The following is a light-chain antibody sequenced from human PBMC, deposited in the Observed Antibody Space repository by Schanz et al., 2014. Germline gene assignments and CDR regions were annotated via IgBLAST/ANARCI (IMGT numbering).Light chain of an antibody. V-gene: IGKV3-20*01. CDR2: GAS. Sequence: ETLMTQSPATLSVSPGGRATLSCKVSQSVGSRYLAWYQQKPGQAPRLLIYGASSRATGIPDRFSGSGSGTDFTLSISRLEPEDFAVYYCQQYGSSPITFGQGTRLEIK. J-gene: IGKJ5*01. CDR3: QQYGSSPIT. CDR1: QSVGSRY.